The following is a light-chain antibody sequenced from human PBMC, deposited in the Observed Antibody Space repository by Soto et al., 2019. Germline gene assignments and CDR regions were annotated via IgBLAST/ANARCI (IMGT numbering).Light chain of an antibody. Sequence: DIQMTQSPSAMSASVGDRVTITCRASQDISHFLAWFQQRPGKVPKRLVYAASTLQSGVPSRFSGSGYGTEFTLTITSLQPEDSATYYCLQHDSCPLTFGGGTKVEIK. J-gene: IGKJ4*01. CDR2: AAS. CDR1: QDISHF. CDR3: LQHDSCPLT. V-gene: IGKV1-17*03.